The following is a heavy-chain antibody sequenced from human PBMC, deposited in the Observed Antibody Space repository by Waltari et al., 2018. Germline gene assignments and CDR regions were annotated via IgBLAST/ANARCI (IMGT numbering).Heavy chain of an antibody. CDR3: ARFRPPTYYYDSSGPKGWFDP. Sequence: QVQLQQWGAGLLKPSETLSLTCAVYGGSFSGYYWSWIRQPPGKGLEWIGEINHSGSTNYNQSLKSRVTISVDTSKNQFSLKLSSVTAADTAVYYCARFRPPTYYYDSSGPKGWFDPWGQGTLVTVSS. J-gene: IGHJ5*02. CDR1: GGSFSGYY. V-gene: IGHV4-34*01. CDR2: INHSGST. D-gene: IGHD3-22*01.